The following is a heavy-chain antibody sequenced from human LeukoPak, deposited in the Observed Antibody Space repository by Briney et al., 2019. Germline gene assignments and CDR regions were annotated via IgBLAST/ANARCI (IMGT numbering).Heavy chain of an antibody. Sequence: SETLSLTCAVSGASISSNNWWWSWVRQPPGKGLEWIGEIYHSGSTNYNPSLKSRVTMSVDKSKNQFSLKLSSVTAADTAVYYCAGAEPRGIIWYPYWGQGTLVTVSS. J-gene: IGHJ4*02. CDR3: AGAEPRGIIWYPY. V-gene: IGHV4-4*02. CDR1: GASISSNNW. D-gene: IGHD6-13*01. CDR2: IYHSGST.